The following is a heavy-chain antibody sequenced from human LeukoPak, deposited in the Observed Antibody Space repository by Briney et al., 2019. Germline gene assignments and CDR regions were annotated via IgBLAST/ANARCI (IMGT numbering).Heavy chain of an antibody. CDR1: GFTFSSYG. D-gene: IGHD3-10*01. V-gene: IGHV3-30*02. J-gene: IGHJ6*03. CDR2: IRYDGSNK. CDR3: AKDSGLVYYYMDV. Sequence: GGSLRLSCAASGFTFSSYGMHWVRQAPGKGLEWVAFIRYDGSNKYYADSGKGRFTISRDNSKNTLYLQMNSLRAEDTAVYYCAKDSGLVYYYMDVWGKGTTVTVSS.